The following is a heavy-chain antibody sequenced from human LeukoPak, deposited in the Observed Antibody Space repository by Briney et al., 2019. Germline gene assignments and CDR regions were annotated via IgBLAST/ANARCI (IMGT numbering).Heavy chain of an antibody. CDR1: GGSISSYY. CDR2: VYTSGST. J-gene: IGHJ4*02. D-gene: IGHD1-1*01. V-gene: IGHV4-4*07. Sequence: SETLSLTCTVSGGSISSYYWSCIRQPAGKGLQWIGRVYTSGSTNYNPSLKSRLTMSVDTSKNQFSLKLSSVTAADTAVYYCARDLEVHEGLFDCWGQGTLVTVSS. CDR3: ARDLEVHEGLFDC.